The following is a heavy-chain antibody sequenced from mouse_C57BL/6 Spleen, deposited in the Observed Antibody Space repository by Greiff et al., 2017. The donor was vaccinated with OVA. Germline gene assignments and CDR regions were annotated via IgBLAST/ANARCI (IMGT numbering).Heavy chain of an antibody. J-gene: IGHJ4*01. CDR1: GYTFTSYG. CDR2: IYPRSGNT. CDR3: ASQRGYYAMDY. V-gene: IGHV1-81*01. Sequence: QVQLQQSGAELARPGASVKLSCKASGYTFTSYGISWVKQRTGQGLEWIGEIYPRSGNTYYNEKFKGKATLTADKSSSTAYMELRSLTSEDSAVYFCASQRGYYAMDYWGQGTSVTVSS.